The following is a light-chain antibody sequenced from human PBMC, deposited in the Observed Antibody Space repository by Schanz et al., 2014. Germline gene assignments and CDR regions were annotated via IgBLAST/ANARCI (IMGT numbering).Light chain of an antibody. CDR2: AAS. V-gene: IGKV1-39*01. CDR3: QQRSNWPSFT. J-gene: IGKJ3*01. CDR1: QNISNY. Sequence: DIQLTQSPSSLSASVGDGVTISCRTSQNISNYLNWYQQKAGKAPQLLIFAASRLPSAVPSRFSGSGSGTEFTLTISSLQSEDFAIYYCQQRSNWPSFTFGPGTKVDIK.